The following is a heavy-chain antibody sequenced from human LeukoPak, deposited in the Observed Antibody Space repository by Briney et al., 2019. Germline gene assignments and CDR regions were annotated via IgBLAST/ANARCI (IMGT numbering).Heavy chain of an antibody. Sequence: GGSLRLSCAASGFTFSSYGMHWVRKAPGKGLERVAVIWYDGSNKYYADSVKGRFTISRDNSKNTLYLQMNSLRAEDTAVYYCARGSPYYDILTGYTSDYWGQGTLVTVSS. CDR2: IWYDGSNK. V-gene: IGHV3-33*01. J-gene: IGHJ4*02. D-gene: IGHD3-9*01. CDR3: ARGSPYYDILTGYTSDY. CDR1: GFTFSSYG.